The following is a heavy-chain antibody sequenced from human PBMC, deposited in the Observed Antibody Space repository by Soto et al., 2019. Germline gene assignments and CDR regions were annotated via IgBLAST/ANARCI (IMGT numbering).Heavy chain of an antibody. CDR2: ISYDGSNK. CDR1: GFTFSSYA. D-gene: IGHD3-3*01. CDR3: ARGYDFWGGDYYPYGMDV. J-gene: IGHJ6*02. Sequence: QVQLVESGGGVVQPGRSLRLSCAASGFTFSSYAMHWVRQAPGKGLEWVAVISYDGSNKNHADTVKGRFTISRDNSKNTXXMQMNSLRAEDPAVYYCARGYDFWGGDYYPYGMDVWGQGATVTVSS. V-gene: IGHV3-30-3*01.